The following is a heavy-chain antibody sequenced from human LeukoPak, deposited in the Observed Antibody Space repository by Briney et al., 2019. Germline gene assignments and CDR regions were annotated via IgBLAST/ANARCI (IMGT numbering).Heavy chain of an antibody. CDR1: GGSFSGYY. CDR2: INHSGST. D-gene: IGHD3-9*01. J-gene: IGHJ5*02. CDR3: ARGAPDILTGYEA. Sequence: SETLSLTCAVCGGSFSGYYWSWIRQPPGKGLEWVGEINHSGSTNYNPSLKSRVTISVDTSKNQFSLKLSSVTAADTAVYYCARGAPDILTGYEAWGQGTLVTVSS. V-gene: IGHV4-34*01.